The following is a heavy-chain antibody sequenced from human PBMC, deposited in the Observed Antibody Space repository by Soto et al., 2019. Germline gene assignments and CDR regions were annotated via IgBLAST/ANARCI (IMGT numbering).Heavy chain of an antibody. CDR2: INSDGSST. CDR1: GFTFSSYW. D-gene: IGHD2-2*01. J-gene: IGHJ5*02. Sequence: EVQLVESGGGLAQPGGSLRLSCAASGFTFSSYWMHWVRQAPGKGLVWVSRINSDGSSTSYADSVKGRFTISRDNAKNTLYLQMNSLRAEDTAVYYCARGRYCSSTSCYLNWFDPWGQGTLVTVSS. V-gene: IGHV3-74*01. CDR3: ARGRYCSSTSCYLNWFDP.